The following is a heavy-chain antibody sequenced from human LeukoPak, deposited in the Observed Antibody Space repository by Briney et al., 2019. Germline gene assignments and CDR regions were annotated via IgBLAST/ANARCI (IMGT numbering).Heavy chain of an antibody. CDR1: GGTFSSYA. Sequence: GSSVKVSCKASGGTFSSYAISWVRQAPGHGLEWMGRINPNTGATKYAQKFQGRVSMIRDRSINTAFMEVSRLRYDDTAVYYCARDQGDGGNSFDPWGQGTLVTVSS. J-gene: IGHJ5*02. V-gene: IGHV1-2*06. D-gene: IGHD4-23*01. CDR3: ARDQGDGGNSFDP. CDR2: INPNTGAT.